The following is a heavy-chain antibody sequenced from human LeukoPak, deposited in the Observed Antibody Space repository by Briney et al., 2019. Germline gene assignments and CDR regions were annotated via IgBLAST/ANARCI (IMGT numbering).Heavy chain of an antibody. D-gene: IGHD3-22*01. CDR2: IYHSGST. CDR3: AGTCYDSCGYIFDY. J-gene: IGHJ4*02. V-gene: IGHV4-38-2*01. Sequence: SSETLSLTCAVSGYSISSGYYWGWIRQPPGRGLEWIGSIYHSGSTYYNPSLKSRVTLSVDTSKNQFSLKLSSVTAADTAVYYCAGTCYDSCGYIFDYWGQGTLVTVSS. CDR1: GYSISSGYY.